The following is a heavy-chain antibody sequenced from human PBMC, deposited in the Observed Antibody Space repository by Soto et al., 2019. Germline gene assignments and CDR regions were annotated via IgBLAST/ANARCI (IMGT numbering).Heavy chain of an antibody. CDR1: GFTFSSYA. CDR2: ISGSGGST. D-gene: IGHD3-3*01. V-gene: IGHV3-23*01. Sequence: GGSLRLSCAASGFTFSSYAMNWVRQAPGKGLEWVSAISGSGGSTYYADSVKGRFTISRDNSKNTLYLQMNSLRAEDTAVYYCAKDEITIFGVVTLIFDYWGQGTLVTVSS. CDR3: AKDEITIFGVVTLIFDY. J-gene: IGHJ4*02.